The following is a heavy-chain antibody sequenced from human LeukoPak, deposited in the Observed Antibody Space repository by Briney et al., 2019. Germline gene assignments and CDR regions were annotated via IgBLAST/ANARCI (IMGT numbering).Heavy chain of an antibody. CDR3: AGDSSGYYYGNRPPNYYYYGMDV. CDR1: GFTFSSYS. Sequence: PGGSLRLSCAASGFTFSSYSMNWVRQAPGKGLEWVSSISSSSSYIYYADSVKGRFTISRDNAKNSLYLQMNSLRAEDTAVYYCAGDSSGYYYGNRPPNYYYYGMDVWGQGTTVTVSS. J-gene: IGHJ6*02. V-gene: IGHV3-21*01. CDR2: ISSSSSYI. D-gene: IGHD3-22*01.